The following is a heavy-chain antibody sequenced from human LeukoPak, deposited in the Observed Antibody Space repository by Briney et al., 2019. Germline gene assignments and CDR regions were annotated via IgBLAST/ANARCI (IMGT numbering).Heavy chain of an antibody. J-gene: IGHJ6*03. Sequence: SETLSLTCAVYGGSFSGYYWSWIRQPPGKGLEWIGEINHSGSTNYNPSLKSRVTISVDTSKNQFSLKLSSVTAADTAVYYCARGCPSLGPHPYYYYGSGSYYTDHYYMDVWGKGTTVTVSS. D-gene: IGHD3-10*01. CDR1: GGSFSGYY. V-gene: IGHV4-34*01. CDR2: INHSGST. CDR3: ARGCPSLGPHPYYYYGSGSYYTDHYYMDV.